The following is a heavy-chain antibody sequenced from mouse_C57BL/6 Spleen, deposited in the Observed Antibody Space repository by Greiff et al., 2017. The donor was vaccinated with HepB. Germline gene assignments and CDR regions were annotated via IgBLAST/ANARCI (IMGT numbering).Heavy chain of an antibody. J-gene: IGHJ3*01. V-gene: IGHV1-82*01. D-gene: IGHD2-3*01. CDR3: ARGGWLHPGCAY. CDR2: IYPGDGDT. CDR1: GYAFSSSW. Sequence: VQLQQSGPELVKPGASVKISCKASGYAFSSSWMNWVKQRPGKGLEWIGRIYPGDGDTNYNGKFKGKATLTADKSSSTAYMQLSSLTSEDSAVYFCARGGWLHPGCAYWGQGTLVTVSA.